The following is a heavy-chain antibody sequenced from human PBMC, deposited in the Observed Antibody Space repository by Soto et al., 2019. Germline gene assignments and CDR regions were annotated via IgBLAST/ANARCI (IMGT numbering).Heavy chain of an antibody. D-gene: IGHD6-19*01. J-gene: IGHJ6*02. CDR2: IIPIFGTA. V-gene: IGHV1-69*06. Sequence: QVQLVQSGAEVKKPGSSVKVSCKASGGTFSSYAISWVRQAPGQGLEWMGGIIPIFGTANYAQKFQGRVTITADKYNSTAYMELSSLRSEDTAVYYCAREPMSGLYSDEYYYYGRDVWGQGTTVTVSS. CDR1: GGTFSSYA. CDR3: AREPMSGLYSDEYYYYGRDV.